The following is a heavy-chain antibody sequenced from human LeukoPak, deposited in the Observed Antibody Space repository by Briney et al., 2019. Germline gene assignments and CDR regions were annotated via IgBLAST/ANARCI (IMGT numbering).Heavy chain of an antibody. D-gene: IGHD1-26*01. V-gene: IGHV3-21*01. CDR2: ITSSSTYI. J-gene: IGHJ6*03. CDR1: GFTFSSYN. CDR3: ARDPYSGNYGDYYYYYMDV. Sequence: GGSLRLSCAASGFTFSSYNMNWVRQAPGKGLEWVSSITSSSTYIYYADSVKGRFTISRDNARNSLYLQMNSLRVEDTAVYYCARDPYSGNYGDYYYYYMDVWGKGTTVTVSS.